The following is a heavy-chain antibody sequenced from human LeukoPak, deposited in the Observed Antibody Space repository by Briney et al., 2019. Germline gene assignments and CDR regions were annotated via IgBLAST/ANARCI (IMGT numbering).Heavy chain of an antibody. Sequence: GRSLRLSCAASGFTFDDYAMHWVRQAPGKGLEWVSGISWNSGSIGYADSVKGRFTISRDNAKNSLYLQTNSLRAEDTALYYCAKLVGRGSGYFSFVDYRGQGTLVTVSS. CDR2: ISWNSGSI. CDR1: GFTFDDYA. V-gene: IGHV3-9*01. J-gene: IGHJ4*02. D-gene: IGHD5-12*01. CDR3: AKLVGRGSGYFSFVDY.